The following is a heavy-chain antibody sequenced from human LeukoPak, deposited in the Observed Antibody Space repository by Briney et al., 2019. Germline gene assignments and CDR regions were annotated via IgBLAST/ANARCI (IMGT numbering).Heavy chain of an antibody. Sequence: SETLSLTCTVSGGSISSSSYYWGWIRQPPGKGLEWIGSIYYSGSTYYNPSLKSRVTISVDTSKNQFSLKLNSVTAADTAVYYCARQGVYYYDSSGYYDYLGQGTLVTVSS. CDR2: IYYSGST. CDR3: ARQGVYYYDSSGYYDY. J-gene: IGHJ4*02. D-gene: IGHD3-22*01. V-gene: IGHV4-39*01. CDR1: GGSISSSSYY.